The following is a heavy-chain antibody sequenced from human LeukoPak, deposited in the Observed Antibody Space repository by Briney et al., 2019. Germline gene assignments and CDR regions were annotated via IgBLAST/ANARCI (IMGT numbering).Heavy chain of an antibody. CDR3: ARSYCSSISCRFDY. V-gene: IGHV1-8*01. CDR1: GYTFTSYD. Sequence: ASVKVSCKASGYTFTSYDINWVRQATGQGLEWMGWMNPNSGNTGYAQKLQGRVTMTRNTSISTAYMELSSLRSEDTAVYYRARSYCSSISCRFDYWGQGTLVTVSS. CDR2: MNPNSGNT. D-gene: IGHD2-2*01. J-gene: IGHJ4*02.